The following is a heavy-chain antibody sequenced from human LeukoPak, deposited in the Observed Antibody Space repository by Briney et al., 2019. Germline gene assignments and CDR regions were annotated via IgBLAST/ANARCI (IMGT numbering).Heavy chain of an antibody. CDR3: ARVDSSSWYVDY. CDR2: IYYSGST. V-gene: IGHV4-61*01. CDR1: GGSVSSGSYY. Sequence: SETLSLTCTVSGGSVSSGSYYWSWIRQPPGKGLEWIGYIYYSGSTNYNPSLKSRVTISVDTSKNQFSLKLSSVTAADTAVYYCARVDSSSWYVDYWGQGTLVAVSS. D-gene: IGHD6-13*01. J-gene: IGHJ4*02.